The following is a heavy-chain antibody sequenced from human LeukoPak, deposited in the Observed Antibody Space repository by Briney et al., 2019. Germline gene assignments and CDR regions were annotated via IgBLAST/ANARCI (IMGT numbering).Heavy chain of an antibody. CDR3: ARDSSGPYYWYFDL. V-gene: IGHV3-48*03. CDR2: ISSGGSNI. Sequence: GGSLRLSCAASGFTFSSYGMNWVRQAPGKGLEWLSYISSGGSNIYYADSVKGRFTISRDNAKSSLYLQMNSLRAEDTAVYYCARDSSGPYYWYFDLWGRGTLVTVSS. J-gene: IGHJ2*01. D-gene: IGHD3-22*01. CDR1: GFTFSSYG.